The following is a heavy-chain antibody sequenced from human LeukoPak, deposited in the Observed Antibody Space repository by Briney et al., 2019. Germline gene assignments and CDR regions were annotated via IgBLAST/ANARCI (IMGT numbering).Heavy chain of an antibody. CDR3: TRPGSSWLTDY. V-gene: IGHV4-39*01. D-gene: IGHD6-13*01. CDR2: LYYTGST. CDR1: GGSISGTSYY. J-gene: IGHJ4*02. Sequence: SETLSLTGTVTGGSISGTSYYWGWIRQPPGKGLEWIGSLYYTGSTYYNPSLKSRVTISVDTSKNQFSLKLSSVTAADTAVYYCTRPGSSWLTDYWGQGTLVTVSS.